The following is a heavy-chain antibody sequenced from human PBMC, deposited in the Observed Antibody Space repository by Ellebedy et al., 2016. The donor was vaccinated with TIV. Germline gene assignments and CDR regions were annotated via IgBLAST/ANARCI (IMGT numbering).Heavy chain of an antibody. CDR1: GGTFSSYA. Sequence: AASVKVSCKASGGTFSSYAINWVRQATGQGLEWVGWVNPNSGNSGYAQKFQGRVTITRDTSISTAYMELSSLRSDDTAVYYCARYGGSGRGWFDPWGQGTPVTVSS. D-gene: IGHD3-10*01. J-gene: IGHJ5*02. CDR3: ARYGGSGRGWFDP. V-gene: IGHV1-8*03. CDR2: VNPNSGNS.